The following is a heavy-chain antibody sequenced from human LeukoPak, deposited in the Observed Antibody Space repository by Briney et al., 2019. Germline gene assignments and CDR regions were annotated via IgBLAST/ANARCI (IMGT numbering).Heavy chain of an antibody. CDR3: AREGGVQRVDYDFWSGYYTNWFDP. V-gene: IGHV1-2*02. J-gene: IGHJ5*02. Sequence: GASVKVSCKASGYTFTDYYMHWVRQAPGQGLEWMGWINPNSGGTNYAQKFQGRVTMTRDTSISTAYMELSRLRSDDTAVYYCAREGGVQRVDYDFWSGYYTNWFDPWGQGTLVTVSS. D-gene: IGHD3-3*01. CDR1: GYTFTDYY. CDR2: INPNSGGT.